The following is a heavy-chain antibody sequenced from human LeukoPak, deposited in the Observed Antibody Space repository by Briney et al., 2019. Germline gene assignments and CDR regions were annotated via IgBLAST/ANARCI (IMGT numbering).Heavy chain of an antibody. Sequence: PSETLSLTXTVSAYSVTSDYFWGWIRQPPGKGLEWIGNVDPSGNTYYNPSLKSRATISLDTSKKDFSLKLTSVTAADTAIYYCATVRASHYGDWFFDYWGQGTLVTVSS. J-gene: IGHJ4*02. V-gene: IGHV4-38-2*02. D-gene: IGHD4-17*01. CDR1: AYSVTSDYF. CDR2: VDPSGNT. CDR3: ATVRASHYGDWFFDY.